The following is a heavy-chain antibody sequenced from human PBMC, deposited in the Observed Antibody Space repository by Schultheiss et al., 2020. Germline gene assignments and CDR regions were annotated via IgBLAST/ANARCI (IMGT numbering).Heavy chain of an antibody. Sequence: SETLSLTCTAYGYSISSGYYWAWIRQAPGKELEWIGAIHHSGHTYYRPSLKSRLTISIDTSRNQFSLTLSSVTAADTAVYYCARREQQGLDYWGQGTLVTVSS. CDR1: GYSISSGYY. V-gene: IGHV4-38-2*02. CDR2: IHHSGHT. D-gene: IGHD6-13*01. J-gene: IGHJ4*02. CDR3: ARREQQGLDY.